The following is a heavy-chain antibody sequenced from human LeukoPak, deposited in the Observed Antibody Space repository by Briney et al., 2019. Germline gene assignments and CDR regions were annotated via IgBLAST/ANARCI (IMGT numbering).Heavy chain of an antibody. CDR2: IYSGGTT. D-gene: IGHD5-18*01. Sequence: PGGSLRLSCAVSGFTVSSNYMTWVRQAPGKGLEWVSVIYSGGTTYYTDSVKGRFTISRDNAKNSLYLQMNSLRAEDTAVYYCARSTYSYGTFDYWGQGTLVTVSS. CDR3: ARSTYSYGTFDY. V-gene: IGHV3-53*01. J-gene: IGHJ4*02. CDR1: GFTVSSNY.